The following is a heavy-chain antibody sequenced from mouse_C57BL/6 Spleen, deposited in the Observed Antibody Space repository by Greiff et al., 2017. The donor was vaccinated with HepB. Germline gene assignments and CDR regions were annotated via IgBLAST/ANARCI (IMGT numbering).Heavy chain of an antibody. J-gene: IGHJ1*03. CDR3: ARDLLSGYFDV. D-gene: IGHD2-1*01. Sequence: DVQLVESGGGLVKPGGSLKLSCAASGFTFSSYAMSWVRQTPEKRLEWVATISDGGSYTYYPDNVKGRFTISRDNAKNNLYLQMSHLKSEDTAMYYCARDLLSGYFDVWGTGTTVTVSS. CDR1: GFTFSSYA. CDR2: ISDGGSYT. V-gene: IGHV5-4*01.